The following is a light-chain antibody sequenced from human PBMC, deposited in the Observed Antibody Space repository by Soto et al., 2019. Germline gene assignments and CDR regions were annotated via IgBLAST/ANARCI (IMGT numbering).Light chain of an antibody. V-gene: IGLV1-40*01. CDR2: NNN. CDR3: QSYDSSLSGYV. Sequence: QSVLTQPPSVSAAPGQRVTISCTGSSSNIGAGYDVHWYRQLPETAPKLLIYNNNIRPPGVPDRFSGSRSGTSASLAITGLQAEDEADYYCQSYDSSLSGYVFGTGTKVTVL. CDR1: SSNIGAGYD. J-gene: IGLJ1*01.